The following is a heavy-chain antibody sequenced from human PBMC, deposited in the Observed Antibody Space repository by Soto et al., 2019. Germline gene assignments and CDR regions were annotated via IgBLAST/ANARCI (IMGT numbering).Heavy chain of an antibody. CDR3: AKPLYSTQYYFDY. CDR2: ISHDGGNK. Sequence: GGSLRLSCAASGFTFSNHAMHWVRQAPGKGLEWVAIISHDGGNKYYADSVKGRFTISRDNSKNTLFLQMGSLRPEDTAVHYCAKPLYSTQYYFDYWGQGTLVTVSS. V-gene: IGHV3-30-3*01. CDR1: GFTFSNHA. D-gene: IGHD6-13*01. J-gene: IGHJ4*02.